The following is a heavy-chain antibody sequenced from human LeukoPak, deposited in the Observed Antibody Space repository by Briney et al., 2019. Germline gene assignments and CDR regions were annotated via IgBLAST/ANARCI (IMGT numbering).Heavy chain of an antibody. D-gene: IGHD3-16*02. J-gene: IGHJ4*02. CDR2: IKQDGSEK. Sequence: GGSLRLSCAASGFTFSSYWMSLVRLAPGKGLEWVANIKQDGSEKYYVDSVKGRFTISRDNAKNSLYLQMNSLRAEDTAVYYCARDRYHPFFDYWGQGTLVTVSS. V-gene: IGHV3-7*01. CDR3: ARDRYHPFFDY. CDR1: GFTFSSYW.